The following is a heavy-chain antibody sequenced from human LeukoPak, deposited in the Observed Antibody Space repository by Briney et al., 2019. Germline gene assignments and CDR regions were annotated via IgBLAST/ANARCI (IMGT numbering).Heavy chain of an antibody. CDR3: AREGPTMIVLADAFDI. J-gene: IGHJ3*02. V-gene: IGHV1-69*04. CDR2: IIPILGIA. Sequence: GASVKVSCKASGGTFSSYTISWVRQAPGQGLKWMGRIIPILGIANYAQKFQGRVTITADKSTSTAYMELSSLRSEGTAVYYCAREGPTMIVLADAFDIWGQGTMVTVSS. D-gene: IGHD3-22*01. CDR1: GGTFSSYT.